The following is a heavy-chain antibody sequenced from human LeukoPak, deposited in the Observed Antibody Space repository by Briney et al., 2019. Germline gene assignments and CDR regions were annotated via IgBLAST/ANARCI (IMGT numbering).Heavy chain of an antibody. J-gene: IGHJ5*02. CDR2: IIPIFGTA. CDR1: GGTFSSYA. D-gene: IGHD3-22*01. Sequence: SVKVSCKASGGTFSSYAISWVRQAPGQGLEWMGGIIPIFGTADYAQKFQGRVTITTDESTSTAYMELSSLRSEDTAVYYCARGAYYYDSSGYYLEYNWFDPWGQGTLVTVSS. CDR3: ARGAYYYDSSGYYLEYNWFDP. V-gene: IGHV1-69*05.